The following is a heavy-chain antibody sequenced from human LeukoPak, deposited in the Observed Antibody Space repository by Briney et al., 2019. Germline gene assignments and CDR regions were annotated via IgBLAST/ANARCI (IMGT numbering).Heavy chain of an antibody. Sequence: GASVKVSCKASGYTFTGYYMHWVRQAPGQGLEWMGRINPNSGGTNYAQKFQGRVTMTRDTSISTAYMELSRLRSDDTAVYYCARLSTSNGTLDYWGQGTLVTVSS. V-gene: IGHV1-2*06. CDR2: INPNSGGT. CDR3: ARLSTSNGTLDY. J-gene: IGHJ4*02. D-gene: IGHD2-8*01. CDR1: GYTFTGYY.